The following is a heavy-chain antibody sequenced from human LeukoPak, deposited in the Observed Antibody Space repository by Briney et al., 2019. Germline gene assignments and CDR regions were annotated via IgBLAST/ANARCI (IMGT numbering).Heavy chain of an antibody. CDR3: ARRVGYYYYYMDV. Sequence: SETLSLTCAVYGGSFSGYYWSWIRQPPGKGLEWIGEINHSGSTNYNPSLKSRVTISVDMSKNQFSLKLSSVTAADTAVYYCARRVGYYYYYMDVWGKGTTVTVSS. CDR1: GGSFSGYY. CDR2: INHSGST. V-gene: IGHV4-34*01. J-gene: IGHJ6*03.